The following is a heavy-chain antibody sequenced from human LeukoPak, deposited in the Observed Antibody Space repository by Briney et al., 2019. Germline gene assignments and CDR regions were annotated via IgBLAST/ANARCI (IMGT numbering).Heavy chain of an antibody. J-gene: IGHJ4*02. CDR1: GFIFSSYW. V-gene: IGHV3-7*04. CDR2: INQDGSEK. CDR3: ATDLYY. Sequence: AGGSLRVSCAASGFIFSSYWISWVRQAPGKGLEWVANINQDGSEKYYVDSVKGRFTISRDNAKNSLYLQMNSLRVDDTAVYYCATDLYYWGQGTLVTVSS.